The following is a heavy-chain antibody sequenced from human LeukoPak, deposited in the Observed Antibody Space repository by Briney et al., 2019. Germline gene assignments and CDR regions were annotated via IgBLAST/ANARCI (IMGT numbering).Heavy chain of an antibody. D-gene: IGHD4-17*01. CDR2: IYYSGST. V-gene: IGHV4-59*08. CDR3: ARGGDYGDLRYFDY. CDR1: GGSISSYY. Sequence: PSETLSLTCTVSGGSISSYYWSWIRQPPGKGLEWIGYIYYSGSTNYNPSLKSRVTISVDTSKNQFSLKLSSVTAADTAVYYCARGGDYGDLRYFDYWGQGTLVTVSS. J-gene: IGHJ4*02.